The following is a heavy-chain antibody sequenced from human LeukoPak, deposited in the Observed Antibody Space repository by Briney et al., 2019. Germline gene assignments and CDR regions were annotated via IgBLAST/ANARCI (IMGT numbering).Heavy chain of an antibody. Sequence: SVKVSCKASGGTFNNYAFSWVRQAPGQGLEWMGRIIPILGIANYAQKFQGRVTITADKSTSAAYMELSSLGSEDTAVYYCARDSVLGCGGDCYTHFDYWGQGTLVTVSS. V-gene: IGHV1-69*04. J-gene: IGHJ4*02. D-gene: IGHD2-21*02. CDR1: GGTFNNYA. CDR3: ARDSVLGCGGDCYTHFDY. CDR2: IIPILGIA.